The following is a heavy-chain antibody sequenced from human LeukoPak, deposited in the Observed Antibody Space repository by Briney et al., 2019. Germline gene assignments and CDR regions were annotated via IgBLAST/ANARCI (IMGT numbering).Heavy chain of an antibody. Sequence: PGGSLRLSCAASGFTFSSYWMHWVRQAPGKGLVWVSRINSDGSSTSYADSVKGRFTISRDNAKNTLYLQMNSLRAEDTAVYYCAKLFNDYGDYYFDYWGQGTLVTVSS. CDR1: GFTFSSYW. CDR3: AKLFNDYGDYYFDY. J-gene: IGHJ4*02. CDR2: INSDGSST. D-gene: IGHD4-17*01. V-gene: IGHV3-74*01.